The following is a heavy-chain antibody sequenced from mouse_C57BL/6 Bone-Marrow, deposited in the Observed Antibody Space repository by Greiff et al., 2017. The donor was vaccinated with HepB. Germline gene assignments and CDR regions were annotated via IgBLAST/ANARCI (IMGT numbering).Heavy chain of an antibody. CDR1: GFTFSSYA. CDR2: ISSGGDYI. J-gene: IGHJ2*01. Sequence: EVKVVESGGGLVKPGGSLKLSCAASGFTFSSYAMSWVRQTPEKRLEWVAYISSGGDYIYYADTVKGRFTISRDNARNTLYLQMSSLKSEDTAMYYCTRDLREEDYFDYWGQGTTLTVSS. V-gene: IGHV5-9-1*02. CDR3: TRDLREEDYFDY.